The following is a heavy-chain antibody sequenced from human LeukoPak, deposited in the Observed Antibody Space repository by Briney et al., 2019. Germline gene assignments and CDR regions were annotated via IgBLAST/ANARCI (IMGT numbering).Heavy chain of an antibody. CDR1: GYSFTSYW. CDR3: ARSYYYGSGSYPQSMSLYYYYYGMDV. D-gene: IGHD3-10*01. Sequence: GESLRISCKGSGYSFTSYWISWVRQMPGKGLEWMGRTDPSDSYTNYSPSFQGHVTISADKSISTAYLQWSSLKASDTAMYYCARSYYYGSGSYPQSMSLYYYYYGMDVWGKGTTVTVSS. CDR2: TDPSDSYT. V-gene: IGHV5-10-1*01. J-gene: IGHJ6*04.